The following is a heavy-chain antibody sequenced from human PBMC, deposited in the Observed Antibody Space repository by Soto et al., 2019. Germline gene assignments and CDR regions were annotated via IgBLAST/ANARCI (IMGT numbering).Heavy chain of an antibody. CDR1: CGSISSSSYY. D-gene: IGHD6-19*01. CDR2: IYYSGST. Sequence: SETLSLTCTFSCGSISSSSYYWGWIRQPPGKGLEWIGSIYYSGSTYYNPSLKSRVTISVDTSKNQFSLKLSSVTAADTAVYYCARDFSSGWYRDYYYYYGMDVWGQGTTVTVSS. CDR3: ARDFSSGWYRDYYYYYGMDV. J-gene: IGHJ6*02. V-gene: IGHV4-39*01.